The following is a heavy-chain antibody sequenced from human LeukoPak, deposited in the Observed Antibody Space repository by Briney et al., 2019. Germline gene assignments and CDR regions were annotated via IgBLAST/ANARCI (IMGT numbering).Heavy chain of an antibody. CDR1: GFTFSSYS. Sequence: PGGSLRLSCAASGFTFSSYSMNWIRQAPGKGLEWVSSISSSSSYIYYADSVKGRFTISRDNAKNSLYLQMNSLRAEDTAVYYCAREYSSSSALDYWGQGTLVTVSS. J-gene: IGHJ4*02. CDR2: ISSSSSYI. CDR3: AREYSSSSALDY. V-gene: IGHV3-21*01. D-gene: IGHD6-6*01.